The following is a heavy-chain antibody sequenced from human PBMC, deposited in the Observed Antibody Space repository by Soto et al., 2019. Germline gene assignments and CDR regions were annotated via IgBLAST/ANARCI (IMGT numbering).Heavy chain of an antibody. D-gene: IGHD2-2*01. CDR1: GGSISSGDYY. J-gene: IGHJ3*02. CDR3: ARVDIVVVPAAIQGGAFDI. Sequence: QVQLQESGPGLVKPSQTLSLTCTVSGGSISSGDYYWSWIRQPPGKGLEWIGYIYYSGSTYYNPSLKGRVTISVDTSKNQFSLKLSSVTAADTAVYYCARVDIVVVPAAIQGGAFDIWGQGTMVTVSS. V-gene: IGHV4-30-4*01. CDR2: IYYSGST.